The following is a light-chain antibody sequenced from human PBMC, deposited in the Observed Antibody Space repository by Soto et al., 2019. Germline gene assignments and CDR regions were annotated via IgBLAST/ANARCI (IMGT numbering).Light chain of an antibody. CDR1: QSISSW. CDR2: DAS. V-gene: IGKV1-5*01. CDR3: QQYNSYSWT. Sequence: DIQLTHSPSTLSASVGDRVTITFRASQSISSWLAWYQQKSGKAPKLLIYDASSLEIGVPSRFRGSGSGTEFTPTISSLQPDDFATYYCQQYNSYSWTFGQGTKVEIK. J-gene: IGKJ1*01.